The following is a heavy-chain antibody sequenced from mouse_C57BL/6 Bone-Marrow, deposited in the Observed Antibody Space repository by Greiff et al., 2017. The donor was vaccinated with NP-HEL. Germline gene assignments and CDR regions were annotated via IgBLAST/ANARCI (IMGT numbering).Heavy chain of an antibody. V-gene: IGHV1-31*01. CDR1: GYSFTGYY. D-gene: IGHD3-1*01. Sequence: VHVKQSGPELVKPGASVKISCKASGYSFTGYYMHWVKQSHGNILDWIGYIYPYNGVSSYNQKFKGKATLTVDKSSSTAYMELRSLTSEDSAVYYCARGGYYYAMDYWGQGTAVTVSS. CDR3: ARGGYYYAMDY. J-gene: IGHJ4*01. CDR2: IYPYNGVS.